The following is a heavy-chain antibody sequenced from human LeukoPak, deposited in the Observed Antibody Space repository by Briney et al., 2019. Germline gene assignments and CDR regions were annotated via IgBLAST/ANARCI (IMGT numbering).Heavy chain of an antibody. D-gene: IGHD3-10*01. J-gene: IGHJ4*02. V-gene: IGHV3-21*01. CDR2: VTSDSSRI. Sequence: GGSLRLSCAGSGFAFSRYTMNWVRQAPGKGLEWVSSVTSDSSRIYYADSVKGRFTISRDNAKNSLHLQMNSLRAEDTAVYYCARVYYGSGTYSDYWGQGTLVTVSS. CDR1: GFAFSRYT. CDR3: ARVYYGSGTYSDY.